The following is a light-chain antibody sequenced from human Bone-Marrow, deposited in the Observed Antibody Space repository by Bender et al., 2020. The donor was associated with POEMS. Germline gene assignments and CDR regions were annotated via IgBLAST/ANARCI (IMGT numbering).Light chain of an antibody. J-gene: IGLJ1*01. CDR3: QVYESSSDHYYV. CDR2: DDN. Sequence: SYVLTQPPSVSVAPGQTATITCGGNNIASKTVHWYQQKPGQAPVLVVYDDNARPSGIPERFTGSNSGNTATLTISWVEAGDEAEYFCQVYESSSDHYYVFGAGTQVTVL. V-gene: IGLV3-21*02. CDR1: NIASKT.